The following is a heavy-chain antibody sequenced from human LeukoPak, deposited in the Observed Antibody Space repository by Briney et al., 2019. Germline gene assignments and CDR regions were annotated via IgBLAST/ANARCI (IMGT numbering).Heavy chain of an antibody. CDR1: GDSFTSHW. V-gene: IGHV5-10-1*01. Sequence: GESLKISCKVSGDSFTSHWISWVRQMPGKGLEWMGRIDPSDSYTNYSPSFQGHVTISDDKSISTAYLQWSSLKASDTAMYYCARQADGEWFDPWGQGTLVTVSS. J-gene: IGHJ5*02. CDR3: ARQADGEWFDP. CDR2: IDPSDSYT.